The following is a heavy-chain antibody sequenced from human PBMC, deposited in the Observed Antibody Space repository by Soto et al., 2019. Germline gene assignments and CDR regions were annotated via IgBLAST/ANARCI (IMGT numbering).Heavy chain of an antibody. CDR2: IYYSGST. V-gene: IGHV4-31*03. J-gene: IGHJ4*02. CDR3: ARVGAMFDFWSGYPYYFDY. D-gene: IGHD3-3*01. Sequence: PSETLSLTCTVSGGSISSGGYYWSWIRQHPGKGLEWIGYIYYSGSTYYNPSLKSRVTISVDTSKNQFSLKLGSVTAADTAVYYCARVGAMFDFWSGYPYYFDYWGQGTLVTVSS. CDR1: GGSISSGGYY.